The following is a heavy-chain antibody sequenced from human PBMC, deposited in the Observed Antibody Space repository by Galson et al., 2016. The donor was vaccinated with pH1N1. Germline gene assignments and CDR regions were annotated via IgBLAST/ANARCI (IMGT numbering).Heavy chain of an antibody. CDR1: GGSISSSNW. J-gene: IGHJ6*02. D-gene: IGHD2-2*01. Sequence: ETLSLTCAVSGGSISSSNWWSWVRQPAGKGLEWIGRLYKTGSTKYNPSLKSRVSMSGDTSRNQISLKLTSVTAADTAVYDCVREDIVVGEGWPHGMDAWGQGTTVTVSS. V-gene: IGHV4-4*02. CDR2: LYKTGST. CDR3: VREDIVVGEGWPHGMDA.